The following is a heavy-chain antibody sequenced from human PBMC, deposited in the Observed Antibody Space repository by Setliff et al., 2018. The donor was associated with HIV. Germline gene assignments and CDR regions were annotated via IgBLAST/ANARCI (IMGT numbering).Heavy chain of an antibody. CDR2: IYPGDSDT. J-gene: IGHJ4*02. V-gene: IGHV5-51*01. CDR3: ARHGQYGSGSYYNRPFDF. CDR1: GYSFTNYW. D-gene: IGHD3-10*01. Sequence: GESLKISCKGSGYSFTNYWIAWLRQMPGKGLEWKGIIYPGDSDTRYSPSFQGQVTISADKSISTAYLQWSSLKASDTAMYYCARHGQYGSGSYYNRPFDFWGQGTLVTSPQ.